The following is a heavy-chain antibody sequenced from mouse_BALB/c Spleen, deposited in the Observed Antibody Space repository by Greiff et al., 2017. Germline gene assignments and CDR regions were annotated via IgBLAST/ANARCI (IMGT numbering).Heavy chain of an antibody. V-gene: IGHV5-4*02. CDR3: ARGTMITTAPAY. CDR1: GFTFSDYY. CDR2: ISDGGSYT. D-gene: IGHD2-4*01. J-gene: IGHJ3*01. Sequence: EVQVVESGGGLVKPGGSLKLSCAASGFTFSDYYMYWVRQTPEKRLEWVATISDGGSYTYYPDSVKGRFTISRDNAKNNLYLQMSSLKSEDTAMYYCARGTMITTAPAYWGQGTLVTVSA.